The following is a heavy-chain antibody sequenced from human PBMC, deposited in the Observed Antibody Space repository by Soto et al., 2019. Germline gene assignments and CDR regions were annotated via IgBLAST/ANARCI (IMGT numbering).Heavy chain of an antibody. Sequence: GASVKVSCKASGYTFTSYAMHWVRQAPGQRLEWMGWINAGNGNTKYSQKFQGRVTITRDTSAGTAYMELSSLRSEDTAVYYCARDRAPLTFEDILLMVYAPDAFDIWGQGTMVTVTS. D-gene: IGHD2-8*01. CDR3: ARDRAPLTFEDILLMVYAPDAFDI. CDR2: INAGNGNT. V-gene: IGHV1-3*01. CDR1: GYTFTSYA. J-gene: IGHJ3*02.